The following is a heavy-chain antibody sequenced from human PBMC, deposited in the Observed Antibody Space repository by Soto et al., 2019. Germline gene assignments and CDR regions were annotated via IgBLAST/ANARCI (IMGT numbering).Heavy chain of an antibody. D-gene: IGHD3-10*01. CDR1: GGTSSDYA. V-gene: IGHV1-69*01. CDR2: IIPIFGTA. J-gene: IGHJ3*01. Sequence: QVLLVQSGTEVKKPGSSVKVSCQASGGTSSDYALTWGRQAPGQGLEWMGGIIPIFGTANYAQRFQGRVSITADESSSTAYMELSSLQSEDTAVYYCAGSFKYGSGTFDALDVWGHGTMV. CDR3: AGSFKYGSGTFDALDV.